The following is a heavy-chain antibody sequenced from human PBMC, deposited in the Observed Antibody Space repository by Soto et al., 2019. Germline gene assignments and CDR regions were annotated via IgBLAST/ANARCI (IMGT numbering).Heavy chain of an antibody. CDR3: ARRRASDYGGNHHPYYFDL. CDR2: IYHNGRT. V-gene: IGHV4-61*01. D-gene: IGHD4-17*01. J-gene: IGHJ4*02. Sequence: SETLSLTCSVSGGSIRSSHTSTCWTWIRQPPGKGLEWIAYIYHNGRTYDNPSLQSRITTSIDASKNQFSLKLTSVTTADTAVYYCARRRASDYGGNHHPYYFDLWGQGALVTVSS. CDR1: GGSIRSSHTSTC.